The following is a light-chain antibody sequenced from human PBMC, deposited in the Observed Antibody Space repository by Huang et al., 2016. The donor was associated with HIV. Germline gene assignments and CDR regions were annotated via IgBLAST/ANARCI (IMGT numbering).Light chain of an antibody. Sequence: DLQMTQSPSSLSASVGDRVTVTCQASQDIGNYLSWYQQKPGKAPKLLIYDVSKLKTGVPSRFGGSGSGTEFTFTITSLQPEDIATYFCQQYDHLPWTFGQGTKVEVK. V-gene: IGKV1-33*01. CDR3: QQYDHLPWT. CDR1: QDIGNY. CDR2: DVS. J-gene: IGKJ1*01.